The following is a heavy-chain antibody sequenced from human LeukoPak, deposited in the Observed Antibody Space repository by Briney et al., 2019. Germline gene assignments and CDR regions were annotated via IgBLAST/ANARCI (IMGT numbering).Heavy chain of an antibody. D-gene: IGHD6-19*01. J-gene: IGHJ4*02. CDR2: ISHSGSI. Sequence: SETLSLTCTVSGHSISSGDYWGWIRQPPGKGLEWIGTISHSGSIIYNPSLKSRVTISVDTSKNQFFLKLSSVTAADTAVYYCARRHSGCYRYYFDYWGQGTLVTVSS. CDR3: ARRHSGCYRYYFDY. CDR1: GHSISSGDY. V-gene: IGHV4-38-2*02.